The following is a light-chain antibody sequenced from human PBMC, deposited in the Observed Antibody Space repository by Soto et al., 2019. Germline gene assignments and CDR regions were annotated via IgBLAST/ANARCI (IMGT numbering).Light chain of an antibody. V-gene: IGLV1-44*01. Sequence: QSALTQPPSASGTPGQRVTISCSGSSSNIGSNTVNWYQQVPGTAPKLLIYSNNQRPSGVPDRFSGSKSGTSASLAISGLQSEDEADYYCAAWDDSLSGVVFGGGTKLTVL. CDR3: AAWDDSLSGVV. CDR2: SNN. CDR1: SSNIGSNT. J-gene: IGLJ2*01.